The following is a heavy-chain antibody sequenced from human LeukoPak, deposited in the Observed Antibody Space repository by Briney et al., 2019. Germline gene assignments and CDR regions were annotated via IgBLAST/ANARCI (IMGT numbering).Heavy chain of an antibody. Sequence: SETLSLTCTVSGYSISSDYYWGWIRQPPGKGLEWIGNIFHNGHTYYNPSLKSRVTMSIDTSKKQFSLKLRTATAADTAVYYCARIEDVTRGYNHAYYFDYWGQGTLVTVSS. D-gene: IGHD5-18*01. CDR1: GYSISSDYY. V-gene: IGHV4-38-2*02. CDR2: IFHNGHT. J-gene: IGHJ4*02. CDR3: ARIEDVTRGYNHAYYFDY.